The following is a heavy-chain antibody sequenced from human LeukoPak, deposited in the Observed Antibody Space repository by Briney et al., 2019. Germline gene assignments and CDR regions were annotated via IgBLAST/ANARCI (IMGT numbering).Heavy chain of an antibody. CDR2: ISGSGGGT. V-gene: IGHV3-23*01. J-gene: IGHJ4*02. Sequence: GGSLRLSCAASGFTFSSYAMSWVRQPPGKGLEWVSTISGSGGGTYCADSVKGRFTISRDNSKNTLYLQMNSLRPEDTAVYYCAGYFCSGGSCYRYFDYWGQGTLVTVSS. CDR1: GFTFSSYA. CDR3: AGYFCSGGSCYRYFDY. D-gene: IGHD2-15*01.